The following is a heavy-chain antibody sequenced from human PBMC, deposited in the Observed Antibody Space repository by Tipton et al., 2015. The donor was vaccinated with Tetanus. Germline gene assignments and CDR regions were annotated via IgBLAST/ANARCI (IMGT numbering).Heavy chain of an antibody. CDR1: GGSISHKKYY. Sequence: GLVKPSETLSLTCTVSGGSISHKKYYWGWIRQPPGRGLEWIASIYFEGSTYYSPSLKSRVTIAVDRSQNVFSLNLTSVTAADTAVYYCARHLYGYWFDPWGQGALVTVSS. V-gene: IGHV4-39*01. CDR3: ARHLYGYWFDP. CDR2: IYFEGST. J-gene: IGHJ5*02. D-gene: IGHD3-10*01.